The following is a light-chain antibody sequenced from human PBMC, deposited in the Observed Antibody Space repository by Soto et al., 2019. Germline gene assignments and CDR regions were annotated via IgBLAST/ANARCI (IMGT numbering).Light chain of an antibody. V-gene: IGKV1-5*03. J-gene: IGKJ1*01. CDR2: KAS. CDR3: QQYETFSGT. Sequence: DIQMTQSPYILSASVGDRVTTTCRASQSISSWLAWYQQKPGKAPKILIYKASSLESGVPSRFSGSGSGTEFTLTISSLQPDDFATYYCQQYETFSGTFGPGTKVDIK. CDR1: QSISSW.